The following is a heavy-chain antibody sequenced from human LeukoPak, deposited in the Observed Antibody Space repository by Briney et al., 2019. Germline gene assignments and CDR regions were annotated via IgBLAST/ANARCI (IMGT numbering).Heavy chain of an antibody. CDR1: GGSISSYY. CDR2: IYYSGST. D-gene: IGHD5-18*01. V-gene: IGHV4-59*01. Sequence: PSETLSLTCTVSGGSISSYYWSWIRQPPGKGLEWIGFIYYSGSTNYNPSLKSRVTISVDTSKNQFSLKLSSVTAADTAVYFCARTTEGGYTYDYFYYYYMDVWGKGTTVIISS. J-gene: IGHJ6*03. CDR3: ARTTEGGYTYDYFYYYYMDV.